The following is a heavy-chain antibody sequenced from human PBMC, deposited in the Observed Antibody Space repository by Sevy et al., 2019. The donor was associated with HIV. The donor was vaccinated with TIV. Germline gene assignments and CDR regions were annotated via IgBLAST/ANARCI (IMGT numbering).Heavy chain of an antibody. V-gene: IGHV3-48*02. Sequence: GGSLRLSCAASGFTFSSYSMNWVRQAPGKGPEWVSYISSSSSTIYYADSVKGRFTISRDNAKNSLYLQMNSLRDEDTAVYYCAREDIVVVPAAILYYYGMDVWGQGTTVTVSS. CDR2: ISSSSSTI. J-gene: IGHJ6*02. CDR3: AREDIVVVPAAILYYYGMDV. CDR1: GFTFSSYS. D-gene: IGHD2-2*02.